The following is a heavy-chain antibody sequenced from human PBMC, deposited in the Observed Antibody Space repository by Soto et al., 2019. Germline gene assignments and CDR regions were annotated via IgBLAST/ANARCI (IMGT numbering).Heavy chain of an antibody. CDR3: ARAAPRYCSGGSRYSXRDY. Sequence: SETLSLTCAVYGGSFSGYYWSWIRQPPGKGLEWIGEINHSGSTNYNPSLKSRVTISVDTSKNQFSLKLSSVTAADTAVYYCARAAPRYCSGGSRYSXRDYWGQGTLVTVSS. J-gene: IGHJ4*02. D-gene: IGHD2-15*01. V-gene: IGHV4-34*01. CDR1: GGSFSGYY. CDR2: INHSGST.